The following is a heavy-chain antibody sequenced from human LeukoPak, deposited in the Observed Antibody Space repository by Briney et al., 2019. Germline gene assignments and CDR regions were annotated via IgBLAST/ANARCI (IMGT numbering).Heavy chain of an antibody. CDR1: GYTFTSYY. J-gene: IGHJ4*02. Sequence: GASVKVSCKASGYTFTSYYMHWVRQAPGQGLEWMGWINPNSGGTNYAQKFQGRVTMTRDTSISTAYMELSRLRSDDTAVYYCARRYCSSTSCPIFDYWGQGTLVTVSS. V-gene: IGHV1-2*02. CDR3: ARRYCSSTSCPIFDY. D-gene: IGHD2-2*01. CDR2: INPNSGGT.